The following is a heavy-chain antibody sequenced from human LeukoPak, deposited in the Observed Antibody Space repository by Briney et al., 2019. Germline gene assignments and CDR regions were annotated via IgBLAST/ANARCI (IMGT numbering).Heavy chain of an antibody. CDR2: FDPEDGET. Sequence: ASVKVSCKVSGYTLTELSMHWVRQAPGKGLDWMGGFDPEDGETIYAQKFQGRVTMTEDTSTDTAYMELSSLRSEDTAVYYCASSWGLAAAGNWFDPWGQGTLVTVSS. J-gene: IGHJ5*02. D-gene: IGHD6-13*01. V-gene: IGHV1-24*01. CDR1: GYTLTELS. CDR3: ASSWGLAAAGNWFDP.